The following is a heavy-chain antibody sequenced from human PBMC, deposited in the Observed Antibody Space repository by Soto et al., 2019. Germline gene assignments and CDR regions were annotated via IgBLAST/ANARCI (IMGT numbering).Heavy chain of an antibody. Sequence: QVQLVQSGAEVKKPGSSVKVSCKASGGTFSSYAISWVRQAPGQGLEWMGGIIPIFGTANYAQKFQGRVTVTADESTSTAYMELSSLRSEDTAVYYCARGLTTRNDFWSGQDYYYYGMDVWGQGTTVTVSS. CDR3: ARGLTTRNDFWSGQDYYYYGMDV. D-gene: IGHD3-3*01. J-gene: IGHJ6*02. V-gene: IGHV1-69*01. CDR2: IIPIFGTA. CDR1: GGTFSSYA.